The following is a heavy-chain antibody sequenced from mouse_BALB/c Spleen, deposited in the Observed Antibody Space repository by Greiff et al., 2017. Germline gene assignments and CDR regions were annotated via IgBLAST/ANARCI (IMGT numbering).Heavy chain of an antibody. V-gene: IGHV5-6-4*01. Sequence: EVKLVESGGGLVKPGGSLKLSCAASGFTFSSYTISLVRQTPEKRLEWVATISSGGSYTYYPDSVKGRFTISRDNAKNTLYLQMSSLKSEDTAMYYCTRGYGSSQFAYWGQGTLVTVSA. J-gene: IGHJ3*01. CDR1: GFTFSSYT. D-gene: IGHD1-1*01. CDR3: TRGYGSSQFAY. CDR2: ISSGGSYT.